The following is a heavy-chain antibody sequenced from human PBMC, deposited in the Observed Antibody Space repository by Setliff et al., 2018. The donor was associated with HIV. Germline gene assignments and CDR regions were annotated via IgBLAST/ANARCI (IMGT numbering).Heavy chain of an antibody. V-gene: IGHV1-3*01. CDR1: GYTFTSYA. D-gene: IGHD3-22*01. J-gene: IGHJ3*02. CDR2: INAGNGNT. Sequence: ASVKVSCKASGYTFTSYAMHWVRQAPGQRLEWMGWINAGNGNTKYSQKFQGRVTITRDTSASKAYMELSSLRPEDTAVNYGAREKVFYYNDGSGFPLFDIWGQGTMVTVSS. CDR3: AREKVFYYNDGSGFPLFDI.